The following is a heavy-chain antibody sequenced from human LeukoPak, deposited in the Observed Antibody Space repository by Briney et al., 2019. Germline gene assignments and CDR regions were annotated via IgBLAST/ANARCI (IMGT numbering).Heavy chain of an antibody. Sequence: SETLSLTCTVSGGSISNYYWSWIRQPPGKGLEWIGYIYYSGSTYYNPSLKSRVTISVDTSKNQFSLKLSSVTAADTAVYYCARGVVPAAISPYFDYWGQGTLVTVSS. CDR1: GGSISNYY. J-gene: IGHJ4*02. CDR3: ARGVVPAAISPYFDY. V-gene: IGHV4-59*08. D-gene: IGHD2-2*01. CDR2: IYYSGST.